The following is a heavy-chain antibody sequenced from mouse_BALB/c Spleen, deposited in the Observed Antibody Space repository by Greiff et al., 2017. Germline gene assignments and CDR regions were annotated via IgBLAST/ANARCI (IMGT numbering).Heavy chain of an antibody. CDR3: ARGYYGNYAFGYAMDY. CDR2: IDPENGNT. J-gene: IGHJ4*01. Sequence: EVQLQQSGAELVRPGALVKLSCKASGFNIKDYYMHWVKQRPEQGLEWIGWIDPENGNTIYDPKFQGKASITADTSSNTAYLQLSSLTSEDTAVYYCARGYYGNYAFGYAMDYWGQGTSVTVSS. D-gene: IGHD2-1*01. CDR1: GFNIKDYY. V-gene: IGHV14-1*02.